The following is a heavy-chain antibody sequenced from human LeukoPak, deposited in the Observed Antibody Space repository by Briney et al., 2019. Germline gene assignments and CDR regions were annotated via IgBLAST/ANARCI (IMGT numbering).Heavy chain of an antibody. J-gene: IGHJ3*01. Sequence: PGGSLRLSCAASGFTFSTYWMNWVRRAPGKALEWVANISQDGRFKYSVASVQGRFTISRDNAQNALYLEMNSLRAEDTAVYYCARILPGAVGDVLGLWGQGTMVTVTS. V-gene: IGHV3-7*01. D-gene: IGHD6-19*01. CDR2: ISQDGRFK. CDR3: ARILPGAVGDVLGL. CDR1: GFTFSTYW.